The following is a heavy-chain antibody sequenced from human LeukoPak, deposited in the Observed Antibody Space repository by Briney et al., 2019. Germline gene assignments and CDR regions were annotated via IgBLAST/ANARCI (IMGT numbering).Heavy chain of an antibody. V-gene: IGHV3-30-3*01. Sequence: GGSLRLSCAASGFTFSSYAMHWVRQAPGKGLEWVAVISYDGSNKYYADSVKGRFTISRDNSKNTLYLQMNSLRAEDTAVYYCARRGAGSGYDYWGQGTLVTVSS. CDR3: ARRGAGSGYDY. D-gene: IGHD5-12*01. CDR1: GFTFSSYA. J-gene: IGHJ4*02. CDR2: ISYDGSNK.